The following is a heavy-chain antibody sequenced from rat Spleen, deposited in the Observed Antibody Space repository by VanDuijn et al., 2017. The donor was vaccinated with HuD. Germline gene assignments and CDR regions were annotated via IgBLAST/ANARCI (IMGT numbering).Heavy chain of an antibody. D-gene: IGHD3-4*01. J-gene: IGHJ2*01. CDR3: ARLATDYFDY. CDR2: IKTKPNNYAT. Sequence: VQVVESGGGLVQPKESLKISCAASGFTFSNAAMYWVRQAPGKGLEWVARIKTKPNNYATYYADSVKGRFTISRDTARNTLYLQMDSLRSEDTATYYCARLATDYFDYWGQGVMLTVSS. CDR1: GFTFSNAA. V-gene: IGHV10-5*01.